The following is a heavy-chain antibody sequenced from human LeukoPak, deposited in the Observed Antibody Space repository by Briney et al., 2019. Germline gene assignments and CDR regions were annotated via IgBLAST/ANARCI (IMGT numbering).Heavy chain of an antibody. CDR1: GGSISSFS. D-gene: IGHD1-1*01. CDR3: VRDYNWCFDY. CDR2: IKSDSSTI. V-gene: IGHV3-48*01. J-gene: IGHJ4*02. Sequence: PSETLSLTCTVSGGSISSFSMNWVRQAPGKGLEWISYIKSDSSTIYYADSVKGRFTISRDNAKSSLYLQMNSLRAEDTAVYYCVRDYNWCFDYWGQGTLVTVSS.